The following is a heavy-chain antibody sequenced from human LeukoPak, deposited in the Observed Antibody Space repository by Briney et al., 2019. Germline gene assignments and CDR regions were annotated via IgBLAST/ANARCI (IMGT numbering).Heavy chain of an antibody. CDR1: GFTFSSYG. Sequence: GGSLRLSCAASGFTFSSYGMHWVRQAPGKGLEWVAVISYDGSNEYYGDSVKGRFTISRDNSKNTLYLQVDSLRAEDTAIYYCAKVRWDNSGWYYLDSWGQGTLVTVSS. CDR3: AKVRWDNSGWYYLDS. D-gene: IGHD6-19*01. J-gene: IGHJ4*02. V-gene: IGHV3-30*18. CDR2: ISYDGSNE.